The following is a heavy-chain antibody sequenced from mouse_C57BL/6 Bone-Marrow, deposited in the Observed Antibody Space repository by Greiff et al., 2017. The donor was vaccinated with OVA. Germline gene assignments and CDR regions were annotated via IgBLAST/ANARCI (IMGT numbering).Heavy chain of an antibody. CDR1: GYTFTDYY. D-gene: IGHD1-1*01. CDR3: ARDGRYFDY. J-gene: IGHJ2*01. Sequence: EVQLQQSGPVLVKPGASVKMSCKASGYTFTDYYMNWVKQSHGKSLEWIGVINPYNGGTSYNQKFKGKATLTVDKSSSTAYMELNSLTSEDSAVYYCARDGRYFDYWGQGTTLTVSS. CDR2: INPYNGGT. V-gene: IGHV1-19*01.